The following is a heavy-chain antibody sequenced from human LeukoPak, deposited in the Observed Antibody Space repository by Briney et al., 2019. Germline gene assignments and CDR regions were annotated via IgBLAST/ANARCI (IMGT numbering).Heavy chain of an antibody. CDR1: GGSFSGYY. CDR2: INHSGST. D-gene: IGHD1-7*01. CDR3: ARGGYNWNYSGWYFDL. V-gene: IGHV4-34*01. J-gene: IGHJ2*01. Sequence: SETLSLTCAVYGGSFSGYYWSWIRQPPGKGLEWIGEINHSGSTNYNPSLKSRVTISVDTSKNQFSLKLSSVTAADTAVYYCARGGYNWNYSGWYFDLWGRGTLVTVSS.